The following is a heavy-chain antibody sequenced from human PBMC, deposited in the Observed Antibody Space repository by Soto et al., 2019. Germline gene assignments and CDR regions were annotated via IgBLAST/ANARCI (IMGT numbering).Heavy chain of an antibody. CDR3: ARDRDGTAAGNEYFQH. V-gene: IGHV1-69*04. CDR1: GCTFSSYT. CDR2: IIPILGIA. D-gene: IGHD6-13*01. Sequence: SVKVSCKASGCTFSSYTISWVRQAPGQGLEWMGRIIPILGIANYAQKFQGRVTITRDTSASTTYMELSSLRSEDTAVYYCARDRDGTAAGNEYFQHWGQGTLVNVSS. J-gene: IGHJ1*01.